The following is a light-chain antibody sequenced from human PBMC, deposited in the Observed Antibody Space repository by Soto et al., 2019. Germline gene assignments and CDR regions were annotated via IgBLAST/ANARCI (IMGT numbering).Light chain of an antibody. J-gene: IGKJ4*01. CDR3: QQYYDYPPLI. V-gene: IGKV3-15*01. CDR1: RNINRK. CDR2: GAS. Sequence: EIVMTQSPATLSVSPGERATLSCRASRNINRKLAWYQQKPGQAPRLLISGASTRATGIPARFSGSGSGTEFTLNISSLQSEDFAVDYCQQYYDYPPLIFGGGTKVEIK.